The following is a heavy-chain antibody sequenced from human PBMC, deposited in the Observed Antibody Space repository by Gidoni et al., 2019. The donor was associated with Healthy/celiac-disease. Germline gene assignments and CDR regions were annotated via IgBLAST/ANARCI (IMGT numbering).Heavy chain of an antibody. D-gene: IGHD1-20*01. Sequence: QITLKESGPTLVKPTQTLTLTCTFSGFSLSTSGVGVGWIRQPPGKALEWLALIYWDDDKRYSPSLKSRLTITKDTSKNQVVLTMTNMDPVDTATYYCAHARGIRSPSYYFDYWGQGTLVTVSS. CDR2: IYWDDDK. CDR1: GFSLSTSGVG. J-gene: IGHJ4*02. V-gene: IGHV2-5*02. CDR3: AHARGIRSPSYYFDY.